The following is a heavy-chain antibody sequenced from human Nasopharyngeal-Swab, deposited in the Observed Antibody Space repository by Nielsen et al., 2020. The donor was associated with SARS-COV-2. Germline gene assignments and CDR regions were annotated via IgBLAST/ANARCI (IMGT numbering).Heavy chain of an antibody. CDR1: GGSISSYY. V-gene: IGHV4-39*01. CDR2: IYYSGST. J-gene: IGHJ4*02. D-gene: IGHD6-19*01. CDR3: ARRWYSSGWLGFDY. Sequence: SETLSLTCTVSGGSISSYYWSWIRQPPGKGLEWIGSIYYSGSTYYNPSLKSRVTISVDTSKNQFSLKLSSVTAADTAVYYCARRWYSSGWLGFDYWGQGTLVTVSS.